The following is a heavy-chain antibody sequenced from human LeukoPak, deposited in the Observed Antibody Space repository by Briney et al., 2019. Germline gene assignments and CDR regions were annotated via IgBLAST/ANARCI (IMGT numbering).Heavy chain of an antibody. Sequence: GGSLRLSCAASGFTFSGSAMHWVRQASGKGLEWVGRIRSKANSYATAYAASVKGRFTISRDDSKNTAYLQMNSLKTEDTAVYYCTSGYCSSTSCSGGSFFFDHWGQGTLVTVSS. V-gene: IGHV3-73*01. CDR2: IRSKANSYAT. J-gene: IGHJ4*02. CDR1: GFTFSGSA. D-gene: IGHD2-2*03. CDR3: TSGYCSSTSCSGGSFFFDH.